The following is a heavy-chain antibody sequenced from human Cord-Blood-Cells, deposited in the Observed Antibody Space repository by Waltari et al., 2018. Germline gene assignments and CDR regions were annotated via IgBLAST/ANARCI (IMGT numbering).Heavy chain of an antibody. Sequence: QVQLVQSGAEVKKPGASVKVSCKASGYTFTGYYMHWVRPAPGQGLEWMGWINPNSGGTNYAQKFQGRVTMTRDTSISTAYMELSRLRSDDTAVYYCARAPLYSGSYNWFDPWGQGTLVTVSS. V-gene: IGHV1-2*02. J-gene: IGHJ5*02. CDR3: ARAPLYSGSYNWFDP. CDR2: INPNSGGT. D-gene: IGHD1-26*01. CDR1: GYTFTGYY.